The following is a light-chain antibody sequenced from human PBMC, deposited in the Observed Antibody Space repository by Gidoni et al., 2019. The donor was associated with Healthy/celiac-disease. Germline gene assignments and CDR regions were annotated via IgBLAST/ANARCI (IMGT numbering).Light chain of an antibody. CDR1: QSVSSY. J-gene: IGKJ5*01. CDR2: DAS. V-gene: IGKV3-11*01. Sequence: EIVLTQSPATLSLSPGERATLSCRASQSVSSYLAWSQQKPGQAPRLLIYDASNRATGLPARFSGSGSGTDFTLTISSLEPEDFAVYYCQQRSNWPPSITFGQGTRLEIK. CDR3: QQRSNWPPSIT.